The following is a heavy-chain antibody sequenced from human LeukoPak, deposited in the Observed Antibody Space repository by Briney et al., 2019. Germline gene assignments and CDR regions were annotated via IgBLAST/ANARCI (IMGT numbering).Heavy chain of an antibody. CDR3: ARDGGQWLHDAFDI. D-gene: IGHD6-19*01. Sequence: GGSLRLSCAASGFTFSSYSMNWVRQAPGKGLEWVSYISSSSSTIYYADSVKGRFTISRDNAKNSLYLQMNSLRAEDTAVYYCARDGGQWLHDAFDIWGQGTMVTVSS. CDR2: ISSSSSTI. J-gene: IGHJ3*02. CDR1: GFTFSSYS. V-gene: IGHV3-48*04.